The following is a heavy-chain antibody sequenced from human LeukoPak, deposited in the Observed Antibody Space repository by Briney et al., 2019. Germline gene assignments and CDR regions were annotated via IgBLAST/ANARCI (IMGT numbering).Heavy chain of an antibody. D-gene: IGHD3-10*01. V-gene: IGHV3-30-3*01. Sequence: GGSLRLSCAASGFTFSSYAMHWVRQAPGKGLEWVAVISYDGSNKYYADSVKGRFTISRDNSKNTLYLQMNSLRAEDTAVYYCARAEWFGELFYTYWGQGTLVAVSS. CDR3: ARAEWFGELFYTY. J-gene: IGHJ4*02. CDR1: GFTFSSYA. CDR2: ISYDGSNK.